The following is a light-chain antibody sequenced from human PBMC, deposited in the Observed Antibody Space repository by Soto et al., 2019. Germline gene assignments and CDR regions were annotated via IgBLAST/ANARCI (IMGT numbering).Light chain of an antibody. CDR1: SSDVGGYNY. CDR3: SSYTSSSTYWV. CDR2: DVS. Sequence: QSVLTQPASVSGSPGQSITISCTGTSSDVGGYNYVSWYQQHPGKAPKLMILDVSSRPSGVSNRFSGSKSGNTASLTISGLHAEDEAHYFGSSYTSSSTYWVFGGGTKLTVL. V-gene: IGLV2-14*01. J-gene: IGLJ3*02.